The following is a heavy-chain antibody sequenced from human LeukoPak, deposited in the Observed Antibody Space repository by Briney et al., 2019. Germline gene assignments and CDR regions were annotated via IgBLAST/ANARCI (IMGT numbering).Heavy chain of an antibody. D-gene: IGHD3-22*01. V-gene: IGHV3-48*02. CDR3: ARAGRYYDSSGFLFGY. Sequence: GGSLRLSCAVSGLSFSSYSMNWVRQAPGKGLEWVSYISSSSSTIYYADSVKGRFTISRDNAKNSLYLQMNSLRDEDTAVYYCARAGRYYDSSGFLFGYWGQGTLVTVSS. J-gene: IGHJ4*02. CDR1: GLSFSSYS. CDR2: ISSSSSTI.